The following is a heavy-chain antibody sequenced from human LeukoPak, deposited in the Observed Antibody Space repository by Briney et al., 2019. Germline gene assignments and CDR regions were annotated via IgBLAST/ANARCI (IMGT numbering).Heavy chain of an antibody. CDR2: IYSGGST. CDR1: GFTVSSNY. CDR3: ASAAMGAVDY. Sequence: GGSLRLSCAASGFTVSSNYMSWVRQAPGKGLEWVSVIYSGGSTYYADSVKGRFTISRDNSKNTLYHQMNSLGAEDTAVYYCASAAMGAVDYWGQGTLVTVSS. J-gene: IGHJ4*02. D-gene: IGHD2-2*01. V-gene: IGHV3-53*01.